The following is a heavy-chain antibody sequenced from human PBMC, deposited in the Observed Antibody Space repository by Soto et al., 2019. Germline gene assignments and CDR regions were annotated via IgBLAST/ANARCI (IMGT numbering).Heavy chain of an antibody. D-gene: IGHD3-22*01. Sequence: QVQLVESGGGVVQPGRSLRLSCAASGFTFSIYGIHWVRQAPGKGLEWVAVISYDGSTKYYADSVKGRFTISRDNSKNTVYLQMNSLTGEDTALYYCARGPQYYFDGSGPADEWGQGTLVTVSS. CDR3: ARGPQYYFDGSGPADE. V-gene: IGHV3-30*03. CDR2: ISYDGSTK. J-gene: IGHJ4*02. CDR1: GFTFSIYG.